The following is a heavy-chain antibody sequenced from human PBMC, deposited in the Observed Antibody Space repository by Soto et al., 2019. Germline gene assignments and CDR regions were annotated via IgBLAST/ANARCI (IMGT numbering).Heavy chain of an antibody. Sequence: QVQLVQSGAEVKKPGAPVKVSCKTSGYSFSDYAMHWLRQAPGQRPEWMGWITGGRGNTKYSQKFQGRVTITRDTSASTAYMELTGLTSADTAVYFCASERPMYPWGQGTLVTVSS. V-gene: IGHV1-3*01. J-gene: IGHJ5*02. D-gene: IGHD2-8*01. CDR3: ASERPMYP. CDR2: ITGGRGNT. CDR1: GYSFSDYA.